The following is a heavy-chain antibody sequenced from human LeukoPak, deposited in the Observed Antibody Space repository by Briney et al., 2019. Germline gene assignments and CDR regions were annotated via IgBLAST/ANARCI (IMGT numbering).Heavy chain of an antibody. J-gene: IGHJ6*02. Sequence: ASVTVSCKASGGTFSSYAISWVRQAPGQGLEWMGRIIPILGIASYAQKFQGRVTITADKSTSTAYMELSSLRSEDTAVYYCARVKGGVDYYYYGMDVWGQGTTVTVSS. CDR3: ARVKGGVDYYYYGMDV. CDR2: IIPILGIA. CDR1: GGTFSSYA. D-gene: IGHD2-8*01. V-gene: IGHV1-69*10.